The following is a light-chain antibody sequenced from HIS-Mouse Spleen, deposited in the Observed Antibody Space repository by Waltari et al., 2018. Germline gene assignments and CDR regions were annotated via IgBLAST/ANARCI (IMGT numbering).Light chain of an antibody. CDR2: AAS. J-gene: IGKJ1*01. V-gene: IGKV1-9*01. Sequence: DIQLTQSPSFLSASVGDRVTITCRARQGISSYLAWYQQKPGKAPKLLIYAASTLQSGVPSRVSGSGSGTEFTLTISSLQPKDFATYYCQQLNSYPPTFGQGTKVEIK. CDR3: QQLNSYPPT. CDR1: QGISSY.